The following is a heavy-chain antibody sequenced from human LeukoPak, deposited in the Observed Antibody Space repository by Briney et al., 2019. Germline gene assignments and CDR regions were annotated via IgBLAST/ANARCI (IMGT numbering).Heavy chain of an antibody. Sequence: ASVKVSCKASGYTFTSYDINWVRQATGQGLEWMGWMNPNSGNTGYAQKFQGRVAITRNTSISTAYMELSSLRSEDTAVYYCARGRSGYGRSYYYYYMDVWGKGTTVTVSS. CDR2: MNPNSGNT. CDR1: GYTFTSYD. CDR3: ARGRSGYGRSYYYYYMDV. D-gene: IGHD5-12*01. J-gene: IGHJ6*03. V-gene: IGHV1-8*03.